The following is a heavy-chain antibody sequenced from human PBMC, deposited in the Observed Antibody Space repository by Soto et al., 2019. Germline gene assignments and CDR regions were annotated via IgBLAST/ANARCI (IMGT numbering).Heavy chain of an antibody. J-gene: IGHJ5*02. V-gene: IGHV4-30-2*01. CDR2: IYHSGST. CDR3: ARVPDR. D-gene: IGHD2-2*01. Sequence: SETLSLTCTVSGVSISPYYWSWIRQPPGKGLEWIGYIYHSGSTYYNPSLKSRVTISVDRSKNQFSLKLSSVTAADTAVYYCARVPDRWGQGTLVTVSS. CDR1: GVSISPYY.